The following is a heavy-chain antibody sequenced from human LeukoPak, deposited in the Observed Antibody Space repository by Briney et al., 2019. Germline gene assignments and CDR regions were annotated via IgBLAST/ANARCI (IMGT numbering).Heavy chain of an antibody. CDR2: ISWDGGSR. Sequence: GGSLRLSCAASGFTFDDYSMHWVRHAPGKGLEWVSLISWDGGSRYYADSVKGRFTISRDNSKNSLYLQMNSLRTEDTALYYCSKDIGVGYCNGCLFDYWGQGTLVTVSS. CDR3: SKDIGVGYCNGCLFDY. D-gene: IGHD2-15*01. CDR1: GFTFDDYS. V-gene: IGHV3-43*01. J-gene: IGHJ4*02.